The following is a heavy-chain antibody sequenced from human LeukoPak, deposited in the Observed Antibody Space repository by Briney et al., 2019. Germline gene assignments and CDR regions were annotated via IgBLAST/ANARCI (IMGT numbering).Heavy chain of an antibody. J-gene: IGHJ5*02. Sequence: ASVKVSCKASGYTFSGFYIHWVRQAPGQGLEWMGWINPNSGVTNYAQKLQGRVTITRNTSISTAYMELSSLRSEDTAVYYCARGHRVRGVIGYNWFDPWGQGTLVTVSS. CDR3: ARGHRVRGVIGYNWFDP. CDR2: INPNSGVT. CDR1: GYTFSGFY. V-gene: IGHV1-2*02. D-gene: IGHD3-10*01.